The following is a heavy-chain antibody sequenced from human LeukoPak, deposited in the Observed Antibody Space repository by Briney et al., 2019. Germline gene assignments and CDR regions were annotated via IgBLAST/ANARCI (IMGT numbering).Heavy chain of an antibody. J-gene: IGHJ4*02. CDR3: ARVSGYDWESFYDY. D-gene: IGHD5-12*01. CDR2: IYYSGST. Sequence: PSETLSLTCAVSGGSISSYYWSWIRQPPGKGLEWIGYIYYSGSTNYNPSLKSRVTISVDTSKKQFSLKLRSVTAADTAVYYCARVSGYDWESFYDYWGQGTLLTVSS. CDR1: GGSISSYY. V-gene: IGHV4-59*01.